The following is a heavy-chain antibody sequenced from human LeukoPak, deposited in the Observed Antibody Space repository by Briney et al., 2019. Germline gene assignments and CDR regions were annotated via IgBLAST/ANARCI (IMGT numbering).Heavy chain of an antibody. D-gene: IGHD4-11*01. Sequence: GGSLRLSCAASGFTFSSYAMHWVRQAPGKGLEWVAVISYDGSNKYYADSVKGRFTISRDNSKSTLYLEMNSLRVEDTAVYYCTKVRSGSSNWALRVFDYWGQGALVTVPS. CDR3: TKVRSGSSNWALRVFDY. J-gene: IGHJ4*02. V-gene: IGHV3-30-3*01. CDR1: GFTFSSYA. CDR2: ISYDGSNK.